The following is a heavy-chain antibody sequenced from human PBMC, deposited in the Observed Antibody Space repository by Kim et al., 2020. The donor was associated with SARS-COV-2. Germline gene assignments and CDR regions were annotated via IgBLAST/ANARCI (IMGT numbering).Heavy chain of an antibody. D-gene: IGHD3-10*01. CDR2: INPNSGGT. V-gene: IGHV1-2*02. CDR3: SRAAGYYGSGSYIGMDV. J-gene: IGHJ6*02. CDR1: GYTFTDYY. Sequence: ASVKVSCKASGYTFTDYYIHWVRQAPGLGLEWMGWINPNSGGTNYAQKFQGRVTMTRDTSISTAYMELSRLKSDDTAVYYCSRAAGYYGSGSYIGMDVWGQGTTVTVSS.